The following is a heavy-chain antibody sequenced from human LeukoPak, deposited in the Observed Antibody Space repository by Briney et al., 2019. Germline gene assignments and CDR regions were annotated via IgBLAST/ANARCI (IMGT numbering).Heavy chain of an antibody. V-gene: IGHV4-61*02. Sequence: SETLSLTCTVSGGSISSGSYYWSWIRQPAGKGLEWIGRIYTSGSTNYNPSLKSRVTISVDTSKNQFSLKLNSVTAADTAVYYCARVGALGGHDFWGQGSLVTVSS. D-gene: IGHD1-26*01. CDR1: GGSISSGSYY. CDR2: IYTSGST. CDR3: ARVGALGGHDF. J-gene: IGHJ4*02.